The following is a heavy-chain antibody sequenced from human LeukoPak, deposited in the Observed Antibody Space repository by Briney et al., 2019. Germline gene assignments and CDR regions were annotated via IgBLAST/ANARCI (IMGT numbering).Heavy chain of an antibody. D-gene: IGHD3-16*01. J-gene: IGHJ4*02. Sequence: GGSLRLSCAASGFTFSSYGMHWVRQAPGKGLEWVAVISYDGSNKYYADSVKGRFTISRDNSKNTLYLQMNSLRAEDTAVYYCAKGGGGPAKHRFDYWGQGTLVTVSS. V-gene: IGHV3-30*18. CDR3: AKGGGGPAKHRFDY. CDR2: ISYDGSNK. CDR1: GFTFSSYG.